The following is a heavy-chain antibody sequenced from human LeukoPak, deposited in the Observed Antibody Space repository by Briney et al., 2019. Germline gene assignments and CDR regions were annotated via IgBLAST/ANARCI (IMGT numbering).Heavy chain of an antibody. CDR1: GYTFTSYD. Sequence: ASVKVSCKASGYTFTSYDINWVRQATGQGLEWMGWMNPNSGNTGYAQKFQGRVTMTRNTSISTAYMELSSLRSEDTAVYYCARVGSPDGGDSSGFDYWGQGTLVTVSS. CDR3: ARVGSPDGGDSSGFDY. CDR2: MNPNSGNT. D-gene: IGHD3-22*01. V-gene: IGHV1-8*01. J-gene: IGHJ4*02.